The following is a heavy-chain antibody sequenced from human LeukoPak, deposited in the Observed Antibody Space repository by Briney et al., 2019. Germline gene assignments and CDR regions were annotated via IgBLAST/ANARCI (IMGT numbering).Heavy chain of an antibody. D-gene: IGHD4-17*01. CDR1: GFTFSSDA. J-gene: IGHJ5*02. CDR3: ARDAYVDSEAVRWFDP. Sequence: GGSLRLSCAASGFTFSSDAMIWVRQAPGKGLEWVSVIYRSGPTYYADSVRGRFTISRDNSKNTLYLQMNSLRAEDTAVYYCARDAYVDSEAVRWFDPWGQGTLVTVSS. CDR2: IYRSGPT. V-gene: IGHV3-66*01.